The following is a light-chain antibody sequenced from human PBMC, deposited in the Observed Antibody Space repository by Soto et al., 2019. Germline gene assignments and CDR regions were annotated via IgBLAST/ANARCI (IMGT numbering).Light chain of an antibody. V-gene: IGKV3-15*01. CDR3: QQYNKCPPFT. CDR1: QSVSTN. Sequence: EIEMTQSPATLPASPGERATLSSRASQSVSTNLAWYQKKPGQAPRLLIYNAFTRATGIAARFSGSGSGTDFTLTISSLQPEDFAVYYCQQYNKCPPFTFGQGTMLEIK. CDR2: NAF. J-gene: IGKJ2*01.